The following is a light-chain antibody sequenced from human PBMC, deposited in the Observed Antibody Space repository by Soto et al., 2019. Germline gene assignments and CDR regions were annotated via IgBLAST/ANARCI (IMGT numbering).Light chain of an antibody. J-gene: IGKJ2*01. CDR3: QQYGSSPPYT. CDR2: GAS. CDR1: QSVSSSY. V-gene: IGKV3-20*01. Sequence: EIVLTQSPGTLSLSPGERATLSCRARQSVSSSYLAWYQQTPGQAPRLLIYGASSRATGIPDRFSGSGSGTDFTLTISRLEPEDFVVYYCQQYGSSPPYTFGQGTKLEIK.